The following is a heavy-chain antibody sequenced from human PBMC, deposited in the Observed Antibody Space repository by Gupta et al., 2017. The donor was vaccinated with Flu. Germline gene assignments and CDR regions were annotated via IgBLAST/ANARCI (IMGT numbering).Heavy chain of an antibody. CDR1: GLSFSSCS. J-gene: IGHJ4*02. Sequence: EVPLVVSGGGLVKPGGSLRLSCEASGLSFSSCSMHWVRQGQGKGLEWVSPISSDSRSINYAASVKGRSTISRDNSKSTLYLQMNSLKSEDTAVYFCARYGRAAAVTGEDYWGQGTRVTVSS. D-gene: IGHD6-13*01. CDR3: ARYGRAAAVTGEDY. CDR2: ISSDSRSI. V-gene: IGHV3-21*01.